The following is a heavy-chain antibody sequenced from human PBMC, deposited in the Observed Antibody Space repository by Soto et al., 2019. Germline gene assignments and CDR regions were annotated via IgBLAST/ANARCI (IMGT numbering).Heavy chain of an antibody. J-gene: IGHJ6*03. Sequence: PGESLKISCKGSGYSFTSYWIGWVRQMPGKGLEWMGIIYPGDSDTRYSPSFQGQVTISVDKSISTAYLQWSSLKASDTAMYYCARHPLSSGYDLSGHYYYYMDVWGEGTTVTVSS. V-gene: IGHV5-51*01. CDR2: IYPGDSDT. CDR1: GYSFTSYW. D-gene: IGHD5-12*01. CDR3: ARHPLSSGYDLSGHYYYYMDV.